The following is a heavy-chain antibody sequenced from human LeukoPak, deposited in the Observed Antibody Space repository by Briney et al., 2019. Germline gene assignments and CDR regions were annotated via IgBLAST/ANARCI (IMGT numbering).Heavy chain of an antibody. CDR1: GGTFSSYA. V-gene: IGHV3-30-3*01. J-gene: IGHJ4*02. CDR3: ARDPAAQGRMVNYFDY. D-gene: IGHD4/OR15-4a*01. Sequence: SCKASGGTFSSYAMHWVRQAPGKGLEWVAVISYDGSNKYYADSVKGRFTISRDNSKNTLYLQMNSLRAEDTAVYYCARDPAAQGRMVNYFDYWGQGTLVTVSS. CDR2: ISYDGSNK.